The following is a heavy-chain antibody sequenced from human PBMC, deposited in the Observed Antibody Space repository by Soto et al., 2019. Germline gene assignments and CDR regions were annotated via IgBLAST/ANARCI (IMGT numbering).Heavy chain of an antibody. CDR1: GFTFSSYS. J-gene: IGHJ6*03. V-gene: IGHV3-21*01. CDR2: ISSSSSYI. Sequence: GGSLRLSCAASGFTFSSYSMNWVRQAPGKGLEWVSSISSSSSYIYYADSVKGRFTNSRDNAKNSLYLQMNSLRAEDTAVYYCARVNYDAANYYYYYYMDVWGKGTTVTVSS. D-gene: IGHD3-3*01. CDR3: ARVNYDAANYYYYYYMDV.